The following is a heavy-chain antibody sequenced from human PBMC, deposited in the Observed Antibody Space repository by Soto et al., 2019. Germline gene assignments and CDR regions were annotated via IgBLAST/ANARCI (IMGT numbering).Heavy chain of an antibody. Sequence: ASVNVSCKSSGYTFTDYYIHWVRQAPGQGLEWMGWINPTSGGTSYAQNFQGRVTMTRDTSISTAYMELSRLSSDDTAVYYCSRASAVAGGSSNSLPNDYWGQGTLVTVSS. D-gene: IGHD6-19*01. CDR2: INPTSGGT. CDR3: SRASAVAGGSSNSLPNDY. J-gene: IGHJ4*02. V-gene: IGHV1-2*02. CDR1: GYTFTDYY.